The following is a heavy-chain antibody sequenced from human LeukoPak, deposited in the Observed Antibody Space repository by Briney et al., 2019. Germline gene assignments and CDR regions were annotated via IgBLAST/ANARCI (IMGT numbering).Heavy chain of an antibody. CDR1: GFTFSSYS. J-gene: IGHJ4*02. Sequence: GGSLRLSCAASGFTFSSYSMNWVRQAPGKGLEWVSSISSSSNYIYYADSVKGRFTISRDNAKNSLYLQMNSLRAEDTAVYYCAREVQWLGNYFDYWGQGTLVTVSS. CDR3: AREVQWLGNYFDY. CDR2: ISSSSNYI. D-gene: IGHD6-19*01. V-gene: IGHV3-21*01.